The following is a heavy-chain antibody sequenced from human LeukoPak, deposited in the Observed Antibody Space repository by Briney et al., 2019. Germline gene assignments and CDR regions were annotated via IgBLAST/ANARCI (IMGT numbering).Heavy chain of an antibody. CDR3: ARTAHYYDSSGYYFDAFDI. J-gene: IGHJ3*02. D-gene: IGHD3-22*01. CDR2: IYPGDSDT. V-gene: IGHV5-51*01. Sequence: GESLKISCQGSGYRFSSYLIAWVRQMPGKGLEGMWIIYPGDSDTRYSPSFQGQLTISTDKSISTAYLQWSSLKASDTAMYYCARTAHYYDSSGYYFDAFDIWGQGKMVTVSS. CDR1: GYRFSSYL.